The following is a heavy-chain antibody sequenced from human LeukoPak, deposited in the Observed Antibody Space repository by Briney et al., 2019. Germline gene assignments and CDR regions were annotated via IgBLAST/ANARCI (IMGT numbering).Heavy chain of an antibody. CDR2: ISYDGSNK. Sequence: GGSLRLSCAASGFTFSSYAMHWVRQAPGKGLEWVAVISYDGSNKYYADSVKGRFTISRDNSKNTLYLQMNSLRAEDTAVYYCARSVSSSPSFDYWGQGTLVTVSS. D-gene: IGHD6-6*01. CDR3: ARSVSSSPSFDY. CDR1: GFTFSSYA. V-gene: IGHV3-30-3*01. J-gene: IGHJ4*02.